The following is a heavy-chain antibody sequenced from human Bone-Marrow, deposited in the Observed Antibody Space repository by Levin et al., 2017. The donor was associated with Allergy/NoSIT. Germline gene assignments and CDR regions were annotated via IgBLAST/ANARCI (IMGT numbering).Heavy chain of an antibody. J-gene: IGHJ4*02. Sequence: LSLTCAASGFTFSSSAMSWVRQAPGKGLEWVSAISGSGGSTYYADSVKGRFTISRDNSKNTLYLQMNSLRAEDTAVYYCAKGREYSGYDLWLVQTPFDYWGQGTLVTVSS. CDR3: AKGREYSGYDLWLVQTPFDY. V-gene: IGHV3-23*01. CDR1: GFTFSSSA. D-gene: IGHD5-12*01. CDR2: ISGSGGST.